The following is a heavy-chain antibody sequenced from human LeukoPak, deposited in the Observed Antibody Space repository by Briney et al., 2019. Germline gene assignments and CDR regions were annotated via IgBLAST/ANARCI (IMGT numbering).Heavy chain of an antibody. CDR3: ARVPVVGGYGDFYYYGMDV. V-gene: IGHV4-39*07. CDR1: GGSISSSSYY. CDR2: IYYSGST. Sequence: SETLSLTCTVSGGSISSSSYYWGWIRQPPGKGLEWIGSIYYSGSTYYNPSLKSRVTISVDTSKNQFSLKLSSVTAADTAVYYCARVPVVGGYGDFYYYGMDVWGQGTTVTVSS. J-gene: IGHJ6*02. D-gene: IGHD4-17*01.